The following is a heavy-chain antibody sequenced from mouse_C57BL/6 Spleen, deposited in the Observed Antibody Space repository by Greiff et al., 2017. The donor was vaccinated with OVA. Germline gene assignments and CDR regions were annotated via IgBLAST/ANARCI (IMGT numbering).Heavy chain of an antibody. D-gene: IGHD2-3*01. J-gene: IGHJ1*03. Sequence: VQLKQSGPELVKPGASVKIPCKASGYTFTDYNMDWVKQSHGKSLEWIGDINPNNGGTIYNQKFKGKATLTVDKSSSTAYMELRSLTSKDTAVYYCASHDGYSCYFDVWGTGTTVTVSS. CDR2: INPNNGGT. V-gene: IGHV1-18*01. CDR3: ASHDGYSCYFDV. CDR1: GYTFTDYN.